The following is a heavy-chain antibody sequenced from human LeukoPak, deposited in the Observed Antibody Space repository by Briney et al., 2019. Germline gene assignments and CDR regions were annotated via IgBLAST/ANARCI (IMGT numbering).Heavy chain of an antibody. Sequence: SETLSLTCAVYGGSFSGYYWSWIRQPPGKGLEWIGEINHSGSTNYNPSLKSRVTISVDTSKNQFSLKLSSVTAADTAVYYCARPDYYGSGSYRSWGQEPWSPSPQ. J-gene: IGHJ4*01. V-gene: IGHV4-34*01. CDR3: ARPDYYGSGSYRS. CDR1: GGSFSGYY. D-gene: IGHD3-10*01. CDR2: INHSGST.